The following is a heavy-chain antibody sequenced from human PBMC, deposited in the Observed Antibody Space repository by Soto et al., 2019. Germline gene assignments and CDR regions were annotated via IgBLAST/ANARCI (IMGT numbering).Heavy chain of an antibody. CDR1: GGSVSSGTYY. CDR2: IYYSGST. Sequence: SETLSLTXTVSGGSVSSGTYYWSWIRQPPGKGLEWIGYIYYSGSTNYNPSLKSRVTISIDTSKNQFSLKLSSVTAADAAVYYCATRAVAGNSDYWGQGTLVTVSS. J-gene: IGHJ4*02. V-gene: IGHV4-61*01. CDR3: ATRAVAGNSDY. D-gene: IGHD6-19*01.